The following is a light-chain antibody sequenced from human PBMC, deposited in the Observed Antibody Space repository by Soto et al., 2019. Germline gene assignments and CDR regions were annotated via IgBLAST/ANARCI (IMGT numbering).Light chain of an antibody. CDR2: AAS. Sequence: LWTQSPSSLSASVGDRVTITCRASQGIDTSLAWYQQKPGKAPKLLIYAASNFQSGVPSRFSGSGSGTHFTLTISSLQAEDFATYYCPLLHGYPITFGQ. J-gene: IGKJ5*01. CDR1: QGIDTS. CDR3: PLLHGYPIT. V-gene: IGKV1-9*01.